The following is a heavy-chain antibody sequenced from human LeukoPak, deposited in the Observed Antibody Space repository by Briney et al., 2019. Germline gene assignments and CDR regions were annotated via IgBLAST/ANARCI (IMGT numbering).Heavy chain of an antibody. CDR2: ISSNGGST. D-gene: IGHD1-26*01. V-gene: IGHV3-64*01. CDR3: ARGGYGASTPYYMDV. J-gene: IGHJ6*03. Sequence: PGGSLRPSCAASGFTFSSYAMNWVRQAPGKGLEYVSAISSNGGSTYYANSVKGRSTISRDNSKNTLYLQMGSLRAEDMAVYFCARGGYGASTPYYMDVWGTGTTVTVSS. CDR1: GFTFSSYA.